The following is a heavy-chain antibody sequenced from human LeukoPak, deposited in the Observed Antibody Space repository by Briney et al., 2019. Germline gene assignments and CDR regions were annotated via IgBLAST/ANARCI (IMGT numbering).Heavy chain of an antibody. V-gene: IGHV4-38-2*02. CDR3: ARDLWFGASYGMDV. CDR2: IYHSGST. Sequence: SETLSPTCTVSGYSISSGYYWGWIRQPPGKGLEWIGSIYHSGSTYYNPSLKSRVTISVDTSKNQFSLKLSSVTAADTAVYYCARDLWFGASYGMDVWGQGTTVTVSS. CDR1: GYSISSGYY. J-gene: IGHJ6*02. D-gene: IGHD3-10*01.